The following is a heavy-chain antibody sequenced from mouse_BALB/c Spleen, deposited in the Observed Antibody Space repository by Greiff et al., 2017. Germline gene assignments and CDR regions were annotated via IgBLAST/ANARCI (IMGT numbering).Heavy chain of an antibody. V-gene: IGHV5-9-4*01. Sequence: EVQRVESGGGLVKPGGSLKLSCAASGFTFSSYAMSWVRQTPEKRLEWVATISSGGSYTYYPDTVTGRFTISRDNAKNTLYLEMSSLRSEDTAMYYCARGDYYGSRAWFAYWGQGTLVTVSA. CDR2: ISSGGSYT. CDR3: ARGDYYGSRAWFAY. CDR1: GFTFSSYA. D-gene: IGHD1-1*01. J-gene: IGHJ3*01.